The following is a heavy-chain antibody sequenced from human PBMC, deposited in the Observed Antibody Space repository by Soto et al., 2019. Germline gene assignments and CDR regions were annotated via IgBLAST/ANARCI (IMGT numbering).Heavy chain of an antibody. CDR1: GFTFNYYW. Sequence: EVQLVESERGLVQRGGSLRLSCAASGFTFNYYWMHWVRQAPGQGLVWVSHIHSDGSTTTYADSVKGRFTISRDNAKNTLYLQMNSLRAEDTAVYSCVWGDKGGFNLWGQATTVTVSS. CDR2: IHSDGSTT. V-gene: IGHV3-74*01. J-gene: IGHJ3*01. D-gene: IGHD2-15*01. CDR3: VWGDKGGFNL.